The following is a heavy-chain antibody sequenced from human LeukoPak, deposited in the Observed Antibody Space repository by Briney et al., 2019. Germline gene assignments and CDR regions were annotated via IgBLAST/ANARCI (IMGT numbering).Heavy chain of an antibody. CDR1: GGSISSYY. J-gene: IGHJ5*02. V-gene: IGHV4-59*08. D-gene: IGHD1-1*01. CDR2: IYYSGST. Sequence: PSETLSLTCTVSGGSISSYYWSWIRQPPGKGLKWIGYIYYSGSTNYNPSLKSRVTISVDTSKNQFSLKLSSVTAADTAVYYCARVPDAWVVPNGKAWFDPWGQGTLVTVSS. CDR3: ARVPDAWVVPNGKAWFDP.